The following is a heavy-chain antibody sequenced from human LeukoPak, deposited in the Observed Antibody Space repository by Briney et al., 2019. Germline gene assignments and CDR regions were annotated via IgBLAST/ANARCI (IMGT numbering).Heavy chain of an antibody. Sequence: SETLSLTCTVSGGSISSGDYYWSWIRQPPGKGLEWIGYIYYSGSTYYNPSLKSRVTISVDTSKNQFSLKLSSVTAADTAAYYCAREGVVVVMGAFDIWGQGTMVTVSS. CDR1: GGSISSGDYY. J-gene: IGHJ3*02. V-gene: IGHV4-30-4*01. CDR2: IYYSGST. D-gene: IGHD3-22*01. CDR3: AREGVVVVMGAFDI.